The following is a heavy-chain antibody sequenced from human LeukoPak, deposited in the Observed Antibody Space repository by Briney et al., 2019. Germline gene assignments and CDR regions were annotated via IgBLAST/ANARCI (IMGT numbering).Heavy chain of an antibody. V-gene: IGHV3-9*01. CDR2: ISWNSGSI. CDR1: GFTFDDYA. Sequence: GGSLRLSCAASGFTFDDYAMHWVRQAPGKGLEWVSGISWNSGSIGYADSVKGRFTISRDNAKNSLYLQMNSLRAEDTAVYYCAREGSHYDYWGQGTLVTVSS. CDR3: AREGSHYDY. D-gene: IGHD6-13*01. J-gene: IGHJ4*02.